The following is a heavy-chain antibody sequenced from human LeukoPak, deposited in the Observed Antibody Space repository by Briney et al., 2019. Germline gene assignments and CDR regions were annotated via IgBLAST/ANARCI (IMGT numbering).Heavy chain of an antibody. Sequence: AAVKVSCKASGYSFSTFDINWVRQAPGQGLEWMVWLNPNTCKTGYAQKFQDRVTITGNSSISTVDMELSSLTSDGTAVYYCARGPLTGEHYHYYMDVWGKGTTVTVSS. CDR1: GYSFSTFD. V-gene: IGHV1-8*03. CDR3: ARGPLTGEHYHYYMDV. CDR2: LNPNTCKT. J-gene: IGHJ6*03. D-gene: IGHD7-27*01.